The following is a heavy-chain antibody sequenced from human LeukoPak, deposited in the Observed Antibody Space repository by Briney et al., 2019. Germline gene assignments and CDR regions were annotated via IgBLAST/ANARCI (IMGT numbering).Heavy chain of an antibody. D-gene: IGHD4-11*01. Sequence: SETLSLTCAVYGGSFSGYYWSWIRQPTGKGPEWIGEINHSGSTNYNPSLKSRVTISVDTSKNQFSLRLSSVTAADTAVYYCARAALYSNGYWFDPSGQGTLVTVSS. CDR3: ARAALYSNGYWFDP. J-gene: IGHJ5*02. V-gene: IGHV4-34*01. CDR2: INHSGST. CDR1: GGSFSGYY.